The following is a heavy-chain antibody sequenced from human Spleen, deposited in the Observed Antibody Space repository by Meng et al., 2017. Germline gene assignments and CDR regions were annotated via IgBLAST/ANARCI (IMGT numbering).Heavy chain of an antibody. CDR1: GFTFSSYG. CDR2: ISGSGGNS. V-gene: IGHV3-23*01. Sequence: GESLKISCAASGFTFSSYGMSWVRQAPGKGLEWVSAISGSGGNSYYAGSVKGRFTISRDNSKNTLYLQMNSLRVEDAAVYYCVRDRGYDTFDIWGQGTMVTVSS. J-gene: IGHJ3*02. D-gene: IGHD1-26*01. CDR3: VRDRGYDTFDI.